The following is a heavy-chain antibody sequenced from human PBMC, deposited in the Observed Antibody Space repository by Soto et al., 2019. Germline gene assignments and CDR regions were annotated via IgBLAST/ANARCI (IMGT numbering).Heavy chain of an antibody. Sequence: PSETLSLTCVVSSFSISNAYYWGWVRQPPGKGLEWIGSIYHSGASFYNSSLSSRVTMSVATSKNQFSLKQTSVTAAATAVHSFVRDWGTGYNWLDPWGQGTRVTVSS. CDR3: VRDWGTGYNWLDP. J-gene: IGHJ5*01. CDR2: IYHSGAS. V-gene: IGHV4-38-2*02. CDR1: SFSISNAYY. D-gene: IGHD1-1*01.